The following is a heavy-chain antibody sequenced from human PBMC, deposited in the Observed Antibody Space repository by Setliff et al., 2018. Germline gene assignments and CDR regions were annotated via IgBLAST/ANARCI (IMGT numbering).Heavy chain of an antibody. CDR3: ARDKADYYDRSGYSGASDV. J-gene: IGHJ3*01. V-gene: IGHV1-69*13. Sequence: SVTVSCKASGGTFGSSALSWVRQAPGQGLEWMGGIIPMFDTGIYAEKFQGRVTLSADESTSTVYMELTRLRPEDTAIYYCARDKADYYDRSGYSGASDVWGQGTMVT. CDR1: GGTFGSSA. D-gene: IGHD3-22*01. CDR2: IIPMFDTG.